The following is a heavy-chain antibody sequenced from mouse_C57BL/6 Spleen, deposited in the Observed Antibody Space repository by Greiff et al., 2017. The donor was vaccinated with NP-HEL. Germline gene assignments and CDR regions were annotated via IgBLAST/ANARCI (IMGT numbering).Heavy chain of an antibody. CDR3: ARHEDYGNYMAMDY. CDR2: ISSGGSYT. CDR1: GFTFSSYG. J-gene: IGHJ4*01. D-gene: IGHD2-1*01. Sequence: EVQGVESGGDLVKPGGSLKLSCAASGFTFSSYGMSWVRQTPDKRLEWVATISSGGSYTYYPDSVKGRFTISRDNAKNTLYLQMSSLKSEDTAMYYCARHEDYGNYMAMDYWGQGTSVTVSS. V-gene: IGHV5-6*01.